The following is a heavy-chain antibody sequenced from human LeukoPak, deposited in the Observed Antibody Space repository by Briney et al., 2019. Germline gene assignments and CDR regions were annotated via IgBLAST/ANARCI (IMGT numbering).Heavy chain of an antibody. CDR2: IYYSGST. D-gene: IGHD5-18*01. Sequence: SETLSLTCTVSGGSISSYYWSWIRQPPGKGLEWIGYIYYSGSTNYNPSLKSRVTISVDTSKNQFSLKLSSVTAADTAVYYCAGSSGYSYGYSGYWGQGTLVTVSS. V-gene: IGHV4-59*08. CDR1: GGSISSYY. J-gene: IGHJ4*02. CDR3: AGSSGYSYGYSGY.